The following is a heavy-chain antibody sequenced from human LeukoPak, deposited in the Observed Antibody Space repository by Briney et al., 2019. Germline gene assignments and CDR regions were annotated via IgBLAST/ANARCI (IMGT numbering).Heavy chain of an antibody. CDR3: ARQRWLQLGYFDY. D-gene: IGHD5-24*01. CDR2: IYYSGST. Sequence: PSETLSLTCTVSGGSINSSTYSWGWIRQPPGKGLEWISSIYYSGSTYSNPSLKSRVTISIDTSKNQFSLKLSSVTAADTAVYYCARQRWLQLGYFDYWGQGTLVTVSS. J-gene: IGHJ4*02. CDR1: GGSINSSTYS. V-gene: IGHV4-39*07.